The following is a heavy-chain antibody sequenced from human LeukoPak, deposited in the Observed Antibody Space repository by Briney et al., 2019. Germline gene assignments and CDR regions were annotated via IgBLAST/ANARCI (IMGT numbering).Heavy chain of an antibody. J-gene: IGHJ3*02. CDR1: GFTFSSYS. CDR2: ISSSSSTI. CDR3: ARDRLWSHDAFDI. Sequence: GGSLRLSCAASGFTFSSYSMNWVRQAPGKGLEWVSYISSSSSTIYYADSVKGRFTISRDNAKNSLYLQMNSLRAEDTAVYYCARDRLWSHDAFDIWGQGTMVTVSS. V-gene: IGHV3-48*01. D-gene: IGHD5-18*01.